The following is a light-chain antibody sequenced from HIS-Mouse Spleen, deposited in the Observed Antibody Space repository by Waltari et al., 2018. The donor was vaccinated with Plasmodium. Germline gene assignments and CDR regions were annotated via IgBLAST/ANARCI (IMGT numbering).Light chain of an antibody. CDR1: SSDVGGYNY. CDR3: CSYAGSYTWV. CDR2: DVS. V-gene: IGLV2-11*01. Sequence: QSALTQPRSVSGSPGQSVTISCTGTSSDVGGYNYVSWDQQHPGTAPKLMIYDVSKRPSGGPDRCSGSKSGNTASLTISGLQAEYEADYYCCSYAGSYTWVFGGGTKLTVL. J-gene: IGLJ3*02.